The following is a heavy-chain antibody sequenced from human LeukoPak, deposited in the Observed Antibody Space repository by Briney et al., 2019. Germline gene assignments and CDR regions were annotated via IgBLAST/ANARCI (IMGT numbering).Heavy chain of an antibody. V-gene: IGHV3-7*01. CDR1: GFTFSSYW. CDR3: AGAGDDFWSAYHFDY. J-gene: IGHJ4*02. Sequence: ASLRLSCAASGFTFSSYWMNWVRQAPGKGLEWVANIKQDGSEKHYVDSVKGRFTISRDNAKNSVYLQMNSLRAEDTAVYYCAGAGDDFWSAYHFDYWGQGTLVTVSS. D-gene: IGHD3-3*01. CDR2: IKQDGSEK.